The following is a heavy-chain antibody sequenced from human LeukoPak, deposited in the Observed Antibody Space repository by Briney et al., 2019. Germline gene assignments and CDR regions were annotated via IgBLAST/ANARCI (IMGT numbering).Heavy chain of an antibody. Sequence: GGSLRLSCAASGFTFSDHYMDWVRQAPGKGLEGVGRTRNKANSYTTEYAASVKGRFTISRDDSKNSLYLQMNSLKTEDTPVYYCARVLVATRRDYYYYGMDAGGQGPTVTVS. CDR2: TRNKANSYTT. CDR3: ARVLVATRRDYYYYGMDA. D-gene: IGHD5-12*01. V-gene: IGHV3-72*01. CDR1: GFTFSDHY. J-gene: IGHJ6*02.